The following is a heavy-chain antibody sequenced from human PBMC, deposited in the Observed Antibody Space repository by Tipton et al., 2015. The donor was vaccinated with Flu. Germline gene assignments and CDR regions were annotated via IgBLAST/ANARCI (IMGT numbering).Heavy chain of an antibody. CDR3: ARIYYYGSGDYYLDS. J-gene: IGHJ4*02. Sequence: PSLTCTVSGGSISSGSYYWSWIRQPAGKGLEWIGRIYTTGSTNYNPSLKSRVTISADTSKNKFSLELRSVTAADTAVYYCARIYYYGSGDYYLDSWGQGTLVTVSS. D-gene: IGHD3-10*01. CDR1: GGSISSGSYY. CDR2: IYTTGST. V-gene: IGHV4-61*02.